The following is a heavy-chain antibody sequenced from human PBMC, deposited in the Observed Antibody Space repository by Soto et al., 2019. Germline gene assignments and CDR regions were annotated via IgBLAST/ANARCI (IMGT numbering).Heavy chain of an antibody. D-gene: IGHD2-15*01. Sequence: SETLSLTCTVSGGSISSYYWSWIRQPPGKGLEWIGYIYYSGSTNYNPSLKSRVTISVDNSKNTLYLQMNSLRAEDTAVYHCAKDTRNTLSHLDYWGQGTLVTVSS. CDR1: GGSISSYY. J-gene: IGHJ4*02. V-gene: IGHV4-59*12. CDR2: IYYSGST. CDR3: AKDTRNTLSHLDY.